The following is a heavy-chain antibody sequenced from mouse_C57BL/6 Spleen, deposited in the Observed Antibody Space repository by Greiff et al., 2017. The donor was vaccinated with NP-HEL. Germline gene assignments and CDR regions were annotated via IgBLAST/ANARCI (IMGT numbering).Heavy chain of an antibody. Sequence: EVHLVESGGGLVKPGGSLKLSCAASGFTFSDYGMHWVRQAPEKGLEWVAYISSGSSTIYYADTVKGRFTISRDNAKNTLFLQMTSLRSEDTAMYYCAKLYYDYEEVYAMDYWGQGTSVTVSS. CDR3: AKLYYDYEEVYAMDY. CDR1: GFTFSDYG. V-gene: IGHV5-17*01. D-gene: IGHD2-4*01. J-gene: IGHJ4*01. CDR2: ISSGSSTI.